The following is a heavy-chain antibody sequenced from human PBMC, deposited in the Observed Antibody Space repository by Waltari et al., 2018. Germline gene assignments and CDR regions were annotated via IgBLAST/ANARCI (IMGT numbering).Heavy chain of an antibody. J-gene: IGHJ4*02. D-gene: IGHD1-26*01. CDR1: AGSISSSSYY. Sequence: QLQLQESGPGLVKPSETLSLTCTVSAGSISSSSYYWGWIRQPPGKGLEWIGSIYYSGSTYYNPSLKSRVTISVDTSKNQFSLKLSSVTAADTAVYYCARDRGRSFVYWGQGTLVTVSS. CDR2: IYYSGST. V-gene: IGHV4-39*07. CDR3: ARDRGRSFVY.